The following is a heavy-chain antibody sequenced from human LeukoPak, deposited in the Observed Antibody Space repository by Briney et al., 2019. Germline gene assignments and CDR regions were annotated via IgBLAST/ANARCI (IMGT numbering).Heavy chain of an antibody. CDR1: GFTFSSYS. V-gene: IGHV3-9*01. CDR3: VRGDLRLPRSTPDC. CDR2: ISWNSGSI. D-gene: IGHD5/OR15-5a*01. J-gene: IGHJ4*02. Sequence: GGSLRLSCAASGFTFSSYSMNWVRQAPGKGLEWVSGISWNSGSIGYADSVKGRFTISRDNAMNTLYLQMNSLRGEDTAVYYCVRGDLRLPRSTPDCWGQGTLVTVSS.